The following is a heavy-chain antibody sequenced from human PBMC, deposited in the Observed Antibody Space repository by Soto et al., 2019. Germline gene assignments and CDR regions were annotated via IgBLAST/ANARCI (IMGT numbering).Heavy chain of an antibody. CDR3: ARLKLVAGRNRFDP. J-gene: IGHJ5*02. CDR2: ILYDGSTK. Sequence: QVQLVESGGGVVQHGRSLRLSCEASGFDFSRYGMHWVRQAPGKGLEWVSVILYDGSTKYYADSVKGRFTVSRDNSRNTLYLQMNSLRDEDTAVYYCARLKLVAGRNRFDPWGQGTLVTVSS. D-gene: IGHD6-19*01. CDR1: GFDFSRYG. V-gene: IGHV3-33*01.